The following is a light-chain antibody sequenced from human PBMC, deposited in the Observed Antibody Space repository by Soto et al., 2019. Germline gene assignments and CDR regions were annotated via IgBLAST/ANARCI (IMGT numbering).Light chain of an antibody. CDR1: SGEVLSYDG. V-gene: IGLV2-23*01. CDR2: EGN. J-gene: IGLJ3*02. Sequence: QSAPTQPASVSGSPGQSITISCTGTSGEVLSYDGVYWYQHQPGKAPKLILYEGNKRPSGVSNRFSGAKSGHMASLTISSLQAEEEADYYCCLDAYNSGWVFGGGTKLTVL. CDR3: CLDAYNSGWV.